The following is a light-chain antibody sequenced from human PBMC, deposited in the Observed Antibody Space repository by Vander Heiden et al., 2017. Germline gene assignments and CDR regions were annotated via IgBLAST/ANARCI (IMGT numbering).Light chain of an antibody. CDR1: QGIANF. CDR3: LKYDSAPRT. Sequence: IQMTQSPSSLPASVGDRVTITCRTSQGIANFLAWYQQKPGRAPKLLVYGGYRLQSGVPSRFSGSETGTEFTLTISSLQPEDVAIYYCLKYDSAPRTFGQGTRVELK. CDR2: GGY. V-gene: IGKV1-27*01. J-gene: IGKJ1*01.